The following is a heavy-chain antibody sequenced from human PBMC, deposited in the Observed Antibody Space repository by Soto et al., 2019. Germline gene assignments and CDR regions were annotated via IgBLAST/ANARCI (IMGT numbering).Heavy chain of an antibody. J-gene: IGHJ4*02. D-gene: IGHD3-9*01. Sequence: ASVKVSCKASGYSFTSYGISWVRQAPGQGLEWMGWISAYNGYTNYAQNFQGRVIMTTDTSTSTSYMELGSLRSDDTAVYYCARAYAYYDILTGPPFFDYWGQGTLVTVSS. CDR2: ISAYNGYT. CDR1: GYSFTSYG. CDR3: ARAYAYYDILTGPPFFDY. V-gene: IGHV1-18*01.